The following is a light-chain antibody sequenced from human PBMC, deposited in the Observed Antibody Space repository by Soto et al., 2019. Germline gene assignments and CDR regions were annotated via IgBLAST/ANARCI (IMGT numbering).Light chain of an antibody. CDR1: QSVGSS. CDR2: GAS. J-gene: IGKJ5*01. Sequence: EIVMTQSPGTLSVSPGDRATLSCRASQSVGSSLAWYQQEPGQAPRILIYGASTRATGIPARFSGSGSGTDFTLTINNLEPEDFAVYYCQVRTNWSIAFGRGTRLEIK. V-gene: IGKV3-15*01. CDR3: QVRTNWSIA.